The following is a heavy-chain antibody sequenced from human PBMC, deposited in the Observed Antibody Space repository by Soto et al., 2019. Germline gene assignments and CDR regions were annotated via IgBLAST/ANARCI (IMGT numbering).Heavy chain of an antibody. V-gene: IGHV4-59*08. Sequence: PSETLSLTCTVSGGTISNYYWSWIRQPPGKGLEWIGCIYYSGSTNYNPSLKSRVTISVDTSKTQFSLKLSSVTAADTAVYYCARADGYNSGGNDYWGQGTLVTVSS. CDR2: IYYSGST. J-gene: IGHJ4*02. CDR3: ARADGYNSGGNDY. D-gene: IGHD5-12*01. CDR1: GGTISNYY.